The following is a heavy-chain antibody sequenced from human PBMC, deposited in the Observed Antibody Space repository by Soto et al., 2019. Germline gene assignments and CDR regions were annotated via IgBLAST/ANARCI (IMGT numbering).Heavy chain of an antibody. V-gene: IGHV4-38-2*02. CDR2: IYHSGST. CDR1: CYSISSGYY. D-gene: IGHD1-26*01. CDR3: ARDFDSLGSYS. Sequence: SETLSLTCAVSCYSISSGYYWGWIRQPPGKGLEWIGSIYHSGSTYYNPSLKSRVTISVDTSKNQFSLKLSSVTAADTAVYYCARDFDSLGSYSWGQGTLVTVSS. J-gene: IGHJ4*02.